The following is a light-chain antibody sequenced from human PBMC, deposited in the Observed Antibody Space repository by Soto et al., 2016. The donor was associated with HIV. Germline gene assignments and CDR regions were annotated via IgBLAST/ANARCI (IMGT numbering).Light chain of an antibody. V-gene: IGKV2-30*02. Sequence: DVVMTQSPLSLPVTLGQPASISCRCSQSLVHSDGNTYLNWFHQRPGQSPRRLIYEVSKRDSGVPDRFSGSGSDTDFTLQISRVEADDAGVYFCVQGTHWPPYTFGQGTKLEIK. CDR3: VQGTHWPPYT. CDR1: QSLVHSDGNTY. CDR2: EVS. J-gene: IGKJ2*01.